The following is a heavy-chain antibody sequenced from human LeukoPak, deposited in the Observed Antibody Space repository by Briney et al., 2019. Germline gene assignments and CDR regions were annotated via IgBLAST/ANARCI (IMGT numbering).Heavy chain of an antibody. CDR1: GFTFSSYS. CDR3: ARAGEYYDFSGYYMDV. Sequence: GGSLRLSCAASGFTFSSYSMNWVRQAPGKGLEWFSSISSSSSYIYYADSVEGRFTISRDNAKNSLYLQMNSLRAEDTAVYYCARAGEYYDFSGYYMDVWGKGTTVTVSS. V-gene: IGHV3-21*01. CDR2: ISSSSSYI. J-gene: IGHJ6*03. D-gene: IGHD3-3*01.